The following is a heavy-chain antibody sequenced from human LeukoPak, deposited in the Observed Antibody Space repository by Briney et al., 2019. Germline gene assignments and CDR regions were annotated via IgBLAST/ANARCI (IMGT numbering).Heavy chain of an antibody. CDR2: IYYSGST. Sequence: SETLSLTCTVSGGSISSSSYYWGWIRQPPGKGLEWIGSIYYSGSTYYNPSLKSRVTISVDTSKNQFSLKLSSVTAADTAVYYCARARIGYGPNWFDPWGQGTLVTVSS. V-gene: IGHV4-39*01. CDR3: ARARIGYGPNWFDP. D-gene: IGHD1-1*01. J-gene: IGHJ5*02. CDR1: GGSISSSSYY.